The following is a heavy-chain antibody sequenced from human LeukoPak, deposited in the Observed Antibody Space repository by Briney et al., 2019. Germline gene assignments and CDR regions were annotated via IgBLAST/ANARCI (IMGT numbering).Heavy chain of an antibody. D-gene: IGHD5-24*01. CDR3: ARDGEMATFNY. CDR1: GYTYTDYY. CDR2: IDPNSGGT. Sequence: ASVTVSCKASGYTYTDYYMHWVRQARGQQAPGQGLEWMGRIDPNSGGTIYAHSFQGRVTMTRDTSTSTAYMELHSLTSDDTAMYYCARDGEMATFNYWGQGTLVTVSS. V-gene: IGHV1-2*06. J-gene: IGHJ4*02.